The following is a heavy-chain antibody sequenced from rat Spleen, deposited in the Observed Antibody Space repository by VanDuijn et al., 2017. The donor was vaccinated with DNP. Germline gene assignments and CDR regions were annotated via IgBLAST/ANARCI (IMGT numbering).Heavy chain of an antibody. D-gene: IGHD1-9*01. CDR3: ASHTYYGYDYFVY. V-gene: IGHV5-22*01. J-gene: IGHJ2*01. CDR2: ISYDGSSI. Sequence: EVQLVKSGGGLVQPGRSLKLFCAASGFTFSDYYMAWVRQAPQKGLEWVASISYDGSSIYYGDSVKGRFTISRDNAEGTLNLQMNSLRSEDTATYYCASHTYYGYDYFVYWGQGVMVTVSS. CDR1: GFTFSDYY.